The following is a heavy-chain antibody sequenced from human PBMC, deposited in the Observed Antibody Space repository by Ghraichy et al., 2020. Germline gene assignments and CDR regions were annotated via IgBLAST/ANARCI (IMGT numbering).Heavy chain of an antibody. CDR1: GFTFKNYA. Sequence: GGSLRLSCAASGFTFKNYAMTWVRQAPGEGLKWVSSISGGAENTYYADSVKGRFTISRDNSKDTLYLQMNSLRAEDTAVYYCTRCYTSVGHCFFDPWGQGHLVPVSS. D-gene: IGHD2-8*01. CDR2: ISGGAENT. V-gene: IGHV3-23*01. CDR3: TRCYTSVGHCFFDP. J-gene: IGHJ5*02.